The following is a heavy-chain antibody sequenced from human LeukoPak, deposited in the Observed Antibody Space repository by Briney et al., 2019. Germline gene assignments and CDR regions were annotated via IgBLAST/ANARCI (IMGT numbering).Heavy chain of an antibody. V-gene: IGHV4-38-2*02. CDR3: ARGISGGSALDY. CDR2: IYHSGST. J-gene: IGHJ4*02. CDR1: GYSISSGYY. Sequence: SETLSLTCTVSGYSISSGYYWGWIRQPPGKGLEWIGSIYHSGSTYYNPSLKSRVTISVDTSKNQFSLKLSSVTAADTAVYYCARGISGGSALDYWGQGTLVTVSS. D-gene: IGHD6-19*01.